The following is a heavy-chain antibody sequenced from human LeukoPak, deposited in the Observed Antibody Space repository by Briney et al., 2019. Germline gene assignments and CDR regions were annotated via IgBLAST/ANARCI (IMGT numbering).Heavy chain of an antibody. J-gene: IGHJ6*03. CDR3: ARVKSRQGDYYYYYMDV. CDR2: IYHSGSI. CDR1: GGSISSSSYY. V-gene: IGHV4-39*07. Sequence: SETLSLTCTVSGGSISSSSYYWGWIRQPPGKGLEWIGSIYHSGSIYYSPSLKSRVTISVDTSKNQFSLKLSSVTAADTAVYYCARVKSRQGDYYYYYMDVWGKGTTVTVSS. D-gene: IGHD1-26*01.